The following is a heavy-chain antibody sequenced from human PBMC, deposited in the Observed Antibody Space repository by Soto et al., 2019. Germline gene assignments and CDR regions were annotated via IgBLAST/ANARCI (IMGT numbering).Heavy chain of an antibody. CDR3: ARQGYSGYDYPNYYFDY. CDR1: GGSISSSSYY. CDR2: IYYSGST. J-gene: IGHJ4*02. D-gene: IGHD5-12*01. Sequence: SETLSLTCTVSGGSISSSSYYWGWIRQPPGKGLEWIGSIYYSGSTYYNPSLKSRVTISVDTSKNQFSLKLSSVTAADTAVYYCARQGYSGYDYPNYYFDYWGQGTLVTVSS. V-gene: IGHV4-39*01.